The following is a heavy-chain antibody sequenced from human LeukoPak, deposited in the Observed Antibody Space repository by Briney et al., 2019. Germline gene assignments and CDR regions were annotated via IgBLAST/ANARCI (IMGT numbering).Heavy chain of an antibody. CDR3: AKQLPRAMTNALDN. Sequence: GGSLRLSCAASGFTFSIYGMHWVRQAPGKGLEWVAVISYDGSNIYYAGSVKGRFTISRDNSKNTLYLQMNSLRPEDTAVYYWAKQLPRAMTNALDNWGHGTPGTVSS. J-gene: IGHJ4*01. CDR1: GFTFSIYG. D-gene: IGHD5-18*01. CDR2: ISYDGSNI. V-gene: IGHV3-30*18.